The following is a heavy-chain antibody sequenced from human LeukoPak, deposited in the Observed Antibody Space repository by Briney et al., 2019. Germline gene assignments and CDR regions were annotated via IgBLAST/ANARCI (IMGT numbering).Heavy chain of an antibody. V-gene: IGHV4-59*01. CDR3: ARGIMSSGCTYYFDY. D-gene: IGHD6-19*01. J-gene: IGHJ4*02. CDR1: GGSISSYY. CDR2: IYYSGST. Sequence: PSETLRLTCTVSGGSISSYYMNWIRQPPGKGLEWIGYIYYSGSTNNNPSLKSRFNIAVDTSKNQFSLRLRSVTAADTAVYYCARGIMSSGCTYYFDYWGQGTLLTVSS.